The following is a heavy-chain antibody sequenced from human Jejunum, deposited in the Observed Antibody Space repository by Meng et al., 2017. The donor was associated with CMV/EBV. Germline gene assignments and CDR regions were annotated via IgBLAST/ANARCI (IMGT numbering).Heavy chain of an antibody. CDR3: ARQEWFDYGLDV. Sequence: AASGFTFSSYEMNWVRQAQGKGLEWVSVIYSGGSTYYAESVKGRFTISRDNSKNTLYLQMSSLRAEDTAVYYCARQEWFDYGLDVWGQGTTVTVSS. CDR2: IYSGGST. V-gene: IGHV3-66*02. CDR1: GFTFSSYE. J-gene: IGHJ6*02. D-gene: IGHD3-10*01.